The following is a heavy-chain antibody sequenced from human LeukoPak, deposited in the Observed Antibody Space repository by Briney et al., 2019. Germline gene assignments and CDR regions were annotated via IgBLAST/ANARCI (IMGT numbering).Heavy chain of an antibody. CDR2: ISYDGSNK. V-gene: IGHV3-30*03. CDR1: GFTFSSYG. D-gene: IGHD2-2*03. Sequence: PGRSLRLSCAASGFTFSSYGMHWVRQAPGKGLEWVAVISYDGSNKYYADSVKGRFTISRDNSKNTLYLQMSSLRPEDTAVHYCARVDDLDAFDIWGQGTMVTVSS. CDR3: ARVDDLDAFDI. J-gene: IGHJ3*02.